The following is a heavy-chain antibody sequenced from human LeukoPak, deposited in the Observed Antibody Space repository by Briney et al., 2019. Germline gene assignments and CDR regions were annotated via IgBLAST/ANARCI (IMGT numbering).Heavy chain of an antibody. CDR1: GGSISSGDYY. J-gene: IGHJ6*04. V-gene: IGHV4-30-4*01. D-gene: IGHD3-10*01. Sequence: PSQTLSLTCTVSGGSISSGDYYWSWIRQPPGKGLEWIGYIYYSGSTYYNPSLKSRVTISVDTSKNQFSLKLSSVTAADMAVYYCARGKMVRGVIITSYYGMDVWGKGTTVTVPA. CDR2: IYYSGST. CDR3: ARGKMVRGVIITSYYGMDV.